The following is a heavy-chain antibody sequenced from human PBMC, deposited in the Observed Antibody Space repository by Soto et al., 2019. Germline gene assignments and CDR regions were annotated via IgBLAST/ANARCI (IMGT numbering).Heavy chain of an antibody. CDR3: TIGEYTTDYGMDV. CDR1: GFTFSNAW. J-gene: IGHJ6*02. D-gene: IGHD3-10*01. Sequence: GGSLRLSCAASGFTFSNAWMSWVRQAPGKGLEWVGRIKSKTDGGTTDYAAPVKGRFTISRDDSKNTLYLQMNSLKTEDTAVYYCTIGEYTTDYGMDVWGQGTTVTVSS. V-gene: IGHV3-15*01. CDR2: IKSKTDGGTT.